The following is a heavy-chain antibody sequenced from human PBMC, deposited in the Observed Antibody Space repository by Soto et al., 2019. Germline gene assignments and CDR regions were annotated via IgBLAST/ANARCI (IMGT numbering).Heavy chain of an antibody. CDR3: ARRLWRGSGRGYFDY. CDR2: IYYSGST. Sequence: ASETLSLTCTVSGGSISSNYWSWIRQPPGKGLEWIGYIYYSGSTNYNPSLKSRVTISVDTSKNQFSLKLRSVTAADTAVYYCARRLWRGSGRGYFDYWGQGTLVTVS. J-gene: IGHJ4*02. V-gene: IGHV4-59*08. CDR1: GGSISSNY. D-gene: IGHD3-10*01.